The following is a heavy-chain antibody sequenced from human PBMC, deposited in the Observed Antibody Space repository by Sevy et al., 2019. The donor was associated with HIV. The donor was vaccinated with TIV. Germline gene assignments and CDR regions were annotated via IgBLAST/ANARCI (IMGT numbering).Heavy chain of an antibody. V-gene: IGHV3-23*01. CDR3: AREECSKGHDY. D-gene: IGHD2-2*01. J-gene: IGHJ4*02. CDR1: GFRISIYA. CDR2: FCRGGDRL. Sequence: GGSLRLSCTTSGFRISIYAMTWVRQAPGKGLEWVSSFCRGGDRLYYADSVRGRFTTSRDDSKNTLFLEMNNLRAEDTAKYYCAREECSKGHDYWGQGTLVTVSS.